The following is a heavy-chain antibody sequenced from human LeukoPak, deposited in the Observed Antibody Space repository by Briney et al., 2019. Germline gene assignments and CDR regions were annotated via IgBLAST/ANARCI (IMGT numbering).Heavy chain of an antibody. Sequence: SETLSLTCAVYGGSFSGYYWSWIRQPPGKGLEWIGYIYYSGSTNYNPSLKSRVTISVDTSKNQFSLKLSSVTAADTAVYYCARAITMVRGVIITHPYYFDYWGQGTLVTVSS. CDR1: GGSFSGYY. J-gene: IGHJ4*02. V-gene: IGHV4-59*01. CDR3: ARAITMVRGVIITHPYYFDY. CDR2: IYYSGST. D-gene: IGHD3-10*01.